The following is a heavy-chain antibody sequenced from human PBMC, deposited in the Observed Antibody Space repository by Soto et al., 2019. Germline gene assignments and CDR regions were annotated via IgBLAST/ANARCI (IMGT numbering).Heavy chain of an antibody. CDR1: GFTFSSYG. Sequence: QVQLVESGGGVVQPGRSLRLSCAASGFTFSSYGMHWVRQAPGKGLEWVAVIWYDGSNKYYADSVKGRFTISRDNSKSTLFLQMNSLRAEDTAVYYCARVASTVAQAFDSWGQGTLVTVSS. CDR2: IWYDGSNK. CDR3: ARVASTVAQAFDS. D-gene: IGHD4-17*01. J-gene: IGHJ4*02. V-gene: IGHV3-33*01.